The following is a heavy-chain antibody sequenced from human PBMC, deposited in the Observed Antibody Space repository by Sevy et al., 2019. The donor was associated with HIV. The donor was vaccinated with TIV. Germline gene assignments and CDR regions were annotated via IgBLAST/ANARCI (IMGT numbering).Heavy chain of an antibody. J-gene: IGHJ3*02. CDR3: AGGRYDSSGSFDAFDI. D-gene: IGHD3-22*01. CDR2: IYGSGGGT. Sequence: GGSLRLSCAASGFTFSSYAMNWVRQAPGKGLEWVSTIYGSGGGTYYAGSVKGRFTISRDKSKNTLYLQMNSLRAEDTAVYYCAGGRYDSSGSFDAFDIWGQGTMVTVSS. V-gene: IGHV3-23*01. CDR1: GFTFSSYA.